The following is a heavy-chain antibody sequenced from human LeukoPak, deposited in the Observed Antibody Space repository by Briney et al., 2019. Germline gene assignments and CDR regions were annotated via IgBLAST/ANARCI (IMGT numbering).Heavy chain of an antibody. CDR3: ARESVSTIFGGENFDY. CDR2: ITTSDGNT. Sequence: PGGSLRLSCAASGFTFSSYTMSWVRQAPGKGLEWVSTITTSDGNTYYADSVKGRFTISRDNSKNTLYLQMNSLRAEDTAVYYCARESVSTIFGGENFDYWGQGTLVTVSS. D-gene: IGHD3-3*01. CDR1: GFTFSSYT. J-gene: IGHJ4*02. V-gene: IGHV3-23*01.